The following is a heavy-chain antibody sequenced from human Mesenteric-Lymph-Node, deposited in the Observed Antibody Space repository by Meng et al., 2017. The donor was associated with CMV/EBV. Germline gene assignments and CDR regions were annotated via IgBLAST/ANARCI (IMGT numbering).Heavy chain of an antibody. Sequence: HVQLQACGAGLLQRSGTLSRASAVSGGSFSGYYWSWVRQPPGKGLEWIGEINHSGSTNYTPSLKSRVTISVDTSKNQFSLKLSSVTAADTAVYYCARHQRWLKSEGGFNYWGQGTLVTVSS. CDR2: INHSGST. CDR3: ARHQRWLKSEGGFNY. CDR1: GGSFSGYY. J-gene: IGHJ4*02. D-gene: IGHD4-23*01. V-gene: IGHV4-34*01.